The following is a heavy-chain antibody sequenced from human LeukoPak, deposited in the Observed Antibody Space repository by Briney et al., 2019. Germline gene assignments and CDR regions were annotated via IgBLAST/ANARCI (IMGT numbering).Heavy chain of an antibody. CDR2: IYAGGST. CDR3: ARGPGDSDNSEHFDH. CDR1: GFTVSNNY. J-gene: IGHJ4*02. V-gene: IGHV3-53*04. D-gene: IGHD3-22*01. Sequence: GGSVRLSCVVSGFTVSNNYMSWVCQAPGKGLEWVSVIYAGGSTYYADSVRGRFTISRHNSMNTLYLQMNSLRVEDTAVYYCARGPGDSDNSEHFDHWGQGTLVTVSS.